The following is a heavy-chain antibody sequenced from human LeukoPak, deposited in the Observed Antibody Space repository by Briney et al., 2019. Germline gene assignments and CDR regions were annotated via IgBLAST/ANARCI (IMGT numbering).Heavy chain of an antibody. J-gene: IGHJ6*03. Sequence: ASVKVSCKASGYTFTSYGISWVRQAPGQGLEWMGWISAYNGNTNYAQKLQGRVTMTTDTSTSTAYMELRSLRSDDTAVYYCARVAITIFGGYYYMDVRGKGTTVTVSS. D-gene: IGHD3-3*01. CDR3: ARVAITIFGGYYYMDV. CDR2: ISAYNGNT. CDR1: GYTFTSYG. V-gene: IGHV1-18*01.